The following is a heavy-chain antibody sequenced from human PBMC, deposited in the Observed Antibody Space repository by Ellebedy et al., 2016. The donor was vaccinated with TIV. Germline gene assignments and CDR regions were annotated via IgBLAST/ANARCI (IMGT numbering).Heavy chain of an antibody. CDR3: AKDHVDIVRLAGYFDY. V-gene: IGHV3-30*18. D-gene: IGHD2-2*03. CDR2: ISHDGDDK. Sequence: GGSLRLXXGASGFAFGAYAMHWVRQAPGKGLEEVATISHDGDDKQYADSVNGRFTISRDNYNNILYLQMNSLTVEDSAVYYCAKDHVDIVRLAGYFDYWGQGTLVTVSS. J-gene: IGHJ4*02. CDR1: GFAFGAYA.